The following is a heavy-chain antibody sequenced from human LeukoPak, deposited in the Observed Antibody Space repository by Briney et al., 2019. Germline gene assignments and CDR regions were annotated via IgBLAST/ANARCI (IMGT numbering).Heavy chain of an antibody. D-gene: IGHD6-19*01. V-gene: IGHV4-59*01. J-gene: IGHJ6*02. Sequence: SETLSLTCTVSGGSISSYYWSWIRQPPGKGLEWIGYIYYSGSTNYNPSLKSRVTISVDTSKNQFSLKLSSVTAADTAVYYCARGVVEYSSGWYNYYYYYGTDVWGQGTTVTVSS. CDR2: IYYSGST. CDR1: GGSISSYY. CDR3: ARGVVEYSSGWYNYYYYYGTDV.